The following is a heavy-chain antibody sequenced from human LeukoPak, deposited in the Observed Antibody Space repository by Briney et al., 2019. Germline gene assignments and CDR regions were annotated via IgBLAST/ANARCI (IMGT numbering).Heavy chain of an antibody. CDR2: INHSGST. Sequence: PSETLSLTCAVYGGSFSGYYWSWIRQPPGKGLEWIGEINHSGSTNYNPSLKSRVTISLDTSKNQFSLKLSSVTAADTAVYYCARVPLGYCSSTSCRPYNWFDPWGQGTLVTVSS. CDR1: GGSFSGYY. V-gene: IGHV4-34*01. CDR3: ARVPLGYCSSTSCRPYNWFDP. D-gene: IGHD2-2*01. J-gene: IGHJ5*02.